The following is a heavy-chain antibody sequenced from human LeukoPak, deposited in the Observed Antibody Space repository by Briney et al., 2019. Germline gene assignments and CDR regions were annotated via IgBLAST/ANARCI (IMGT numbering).Heavy chain of an antibody. V-gene: IGHV1-2*02. Sequence: PGASVNVSCKASGYTFTGYYMHWVRQAPGQGLEWMGWINPNSGGTNYAQKFQGRVTMTRDTSISTAYMELSRLRSDDTAVYYCARGLTVTYYYASSGSTADYWGQGTLVTVSS. CDR1: GYTFTGYY. CDR3: ARGLTVTYYYASSGSTADY. CDR2: INPNSGGT. J-gene: IGHJ4*02. D-gene: IGHD3-22*01.